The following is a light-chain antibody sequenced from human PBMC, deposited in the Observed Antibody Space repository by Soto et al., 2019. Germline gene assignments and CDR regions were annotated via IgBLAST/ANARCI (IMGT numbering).Light chain of an antibody. Sequence: QSALTQPASVSGSPGQSITISCTGTSSDVGGYNYVSWYQQHPGKAPKLMIYDLSNRPSGVSNRFSGSKSGNTASLTISGRQAEDEADYYCSSYTSSSTLEVFGGGTKVTVL. J-gene: IGLJ2*01. CDR3: SSYTSSSTLEV. CDR2: DLS. CDR1: SSDVGGYNY. V-gene: IGLV2-14*01.